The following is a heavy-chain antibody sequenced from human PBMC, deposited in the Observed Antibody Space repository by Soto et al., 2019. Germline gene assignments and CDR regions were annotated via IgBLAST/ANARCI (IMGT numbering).Heavy chain of an antibody. CDR2: ISTYNGNT. D-gene: IGHD1-26*01. CDR3: VREGKYSGKYRSPDY. Sequence: ASVKVSCKASGYTFISYGISWVRQAPGQGLEWMGWISTYNGNTYYAQKFQGRVTMTTDTSTSTAYMELRSLRSNDTAVYYCVREGKYSGKYRSPDYWGQGSQVTVSS. CDR1: GYTFISYG. V-gene: IGHV1-18*01. J-gene: IGHJ4*02.